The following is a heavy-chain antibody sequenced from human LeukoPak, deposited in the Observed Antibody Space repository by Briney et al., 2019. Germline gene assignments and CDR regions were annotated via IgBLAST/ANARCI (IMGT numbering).Heavy chain of an antibody. Sequence: GGSLRLSCAASGFTFSSYAMSWVRQAPGKGLEWVSAISGSGGSTYYADSVKGRFTISRDNSKNTLYLQMNSLRAEDTAVYYCACGWRVNQIVDYWGQGTLVTVSS. J-gene: IGHJ4*02. CDR2: ISGSGGST. CDR3: ACGWRVNQIVDY. D-gene: IGHD6-19*01. V-gene: IGHV3-23*01. CDR1: GFTFSSYA.